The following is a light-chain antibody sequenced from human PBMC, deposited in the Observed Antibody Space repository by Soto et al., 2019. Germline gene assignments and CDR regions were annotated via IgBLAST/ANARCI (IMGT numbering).Light chain of an antibody. CDR3: SSYAGSNNLL. CDR2: EVN. Sequence: QSALTQPPSASGSPGQSVAISSTGTNSDIGNYNFVSWYQQHPGKAPKLMIYEVNKRPSGVPDRFSGSKSGNTASLTVSGLQPEDEADYYCSSYAGSNNLLFGGGTKLTVL. J-gene: IGLJ2*01. V-gene: IGLV2-8*01. CDR1: NSDIGNYNF.